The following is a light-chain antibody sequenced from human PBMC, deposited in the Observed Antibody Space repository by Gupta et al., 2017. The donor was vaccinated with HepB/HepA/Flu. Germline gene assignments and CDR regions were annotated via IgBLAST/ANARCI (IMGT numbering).Light chain of an antibody. CDR1: KLGDKD. CDR3: QACDSTTVV. Sequence: SDEMTQPPAVSVPPGQTGSMTCAGDKLGDKDVCWYQQKPRLSPVLVIYQDDKRPSGLPERFSGSNSGNIATLTISGTQSIDEADYYRQACDSTTVVFGGGTKLTVL. CDR2: QDD. V-gene: IGLV3-1*01. J-gene: IGLJ2*01.